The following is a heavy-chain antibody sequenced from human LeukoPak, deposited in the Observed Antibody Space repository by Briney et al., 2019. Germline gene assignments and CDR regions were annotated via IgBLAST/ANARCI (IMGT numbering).Heavy chain of an antibody. D-gene: IGHD2-21*01. CDR3: ARAVVEGATRFAFNV. Sequence: ASVKVSCKASGNAFTTSDFNWVRQATGQGPEWMGWMNPHSGNTGYAQKFQGRVTMTRNISINTAYLEISSLTSEDTAVYYCARAVVEGATRFAFNVWGQGTLVTVSS. CDR1: GNAFTTSD. V-gene: IGHV1-8*01. J-gene: IGHJ3*01. CDR2: MNPHSGNT.